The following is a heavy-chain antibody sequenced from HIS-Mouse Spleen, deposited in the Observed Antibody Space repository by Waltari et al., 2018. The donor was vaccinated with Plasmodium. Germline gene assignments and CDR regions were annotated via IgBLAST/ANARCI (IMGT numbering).Heavy chain of an antibody. CDR1: GGTFSSYA. Sequence: QLVQSGAEVKKPGSSVKVSCKASGGTFSSYAISWVRQAPGQGLEWMGRIIPILGIANYAQKFQGRVTITADKSTSTAYMELSSLRSEDTAVYYCARMVGSYYAFDIWGQGTMVTVSS. CDR3: ARMVGSYYAFDI. J-gene: IGHJ3*02. CDR2: IIPILGIA. D-gene: IGHD1-26*01. V-gene: IGHV1-69*04.